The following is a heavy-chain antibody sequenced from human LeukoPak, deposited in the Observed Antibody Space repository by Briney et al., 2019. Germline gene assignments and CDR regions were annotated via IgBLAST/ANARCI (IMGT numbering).Heavy chain of an antibody. D-gene: IGHD3-16*02. CDR3: AKTPDLQLSFPQFDS. V-gene: IGHV4-59*01. CDR2: IHYSGRT. J-gene: IGHJ4*02. Sequence: SETLCLTCTVSNGAMSTYYWNWIRQSPEKGLEWIGYIHYSGRTNYNPSLKSRLSMSIDTSKNQFSLNLSSVTAADTAVYFCAKTPDLQLSFPQFDSWGQGTLVTVSS. CDR1: NGAMSTYY.